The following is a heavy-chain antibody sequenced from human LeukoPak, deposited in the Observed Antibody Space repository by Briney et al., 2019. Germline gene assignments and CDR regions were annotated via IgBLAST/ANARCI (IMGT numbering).Heavy chain of an antibody. Sequence: APVKVSCKASGYTFNSYGINWVRQAPVQGLEWMGWISAYNGNTNYERKLQGRVTMTTDTSTSTAYMELRSLRSDDTAVYYCARVLLGRFGEFLYLDYWGQGTLVTVSS. V-gene: IGHV1-18*01. J-gene: IGHJ4*02. CDR1: GYTFNSYG. CDR2: ISAYNGNT. D-gene: IGHD3-10*01. CDR3: ARVLLGRFGEFLYLDY.